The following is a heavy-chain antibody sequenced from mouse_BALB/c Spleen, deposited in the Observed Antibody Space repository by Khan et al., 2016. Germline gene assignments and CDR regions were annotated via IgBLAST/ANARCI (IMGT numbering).Heavy chain of an antibody. Sequence: EVQLQESGPGLVKPSQSLSLTCTVTGYSITSDYAWNWIRQFPGDKLEWMAYITYSGGTSYNPSLKSRISITRDTSKNQFFLQLNSVTAEDTATXYCARDYDGSSFFDEWGQGTMVTVSA. D-gene: IGHD1-1*01. J-gene: IGHJ3*02. CDR3: ARDYDGSSFFDE. CDR1: GYSITSDYA. CDR2: ITYSGGT. V-gene: IGHV3-2*02.